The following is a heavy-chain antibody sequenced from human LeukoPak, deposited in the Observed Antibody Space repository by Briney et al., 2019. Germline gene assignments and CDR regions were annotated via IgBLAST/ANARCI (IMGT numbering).Heavy chain of an antibody. D-gene: IGHD2-8*01. CDR2: ISGSGGST. CDR1: GFTFSSYA. Sequence: GGSLRLSCAASGFTFSSYAMSWVRQAPGKGLEWVSAISGSGGSTYYADSVKGRFTISRDNSKNTLYLQMNSLRAEDTAVYYCAKDIVLMVYAIPWGDFQHWGQGTLVTVSS. V-gene: IGHV3-23*01. J-gene: IGHJ1*01. CDR3: AKDIVLMVYAIPWGDFQH.